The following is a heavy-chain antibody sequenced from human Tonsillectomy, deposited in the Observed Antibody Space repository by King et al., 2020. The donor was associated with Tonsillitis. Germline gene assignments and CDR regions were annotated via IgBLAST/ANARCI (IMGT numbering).Heavy chain of an antibody. D-gene: IGHD4-23*01. J-gene: IGHJ4*02. CDR3: AKGQGGVEWLLTAVIDF. Sequence: VQLVESGGDLVKPGGSLRLSCAASGFTFGDYTMNWVRQAPGRGLEWVSSISSSSTYIYYADSVRGRFTISRDNAKNSLYLQMNSLRAEDTAAYYCAKGQGGVEWLLTAVIDFWGQGTLVTVSS. CDR2: ISSSSTYI. CDR1: GFTFGDYT. V-gene: IGHV3-21*01.